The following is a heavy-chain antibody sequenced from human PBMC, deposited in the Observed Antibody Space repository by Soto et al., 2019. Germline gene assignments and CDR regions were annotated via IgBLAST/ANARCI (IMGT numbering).Heavy chain of an antibody. V-gene: IGHV3-11*01. Sequence: GSLRRSCAASGFTFSDYYMSWIRQAPGKGLEWVSYISSSGSTIYYADSVKGRFTISRDNAKNSLYLQMNSLRAEDTAVYYCARAVVPAAISGMDVWGQGTTVTVPS. J-gene: IGHJ6*02. CDR2: ISSSGSTI. CDR1: GFTFSDYY. D-gene: IGHD2-2*02. CDR3: ARAVVPAAISGMDV.